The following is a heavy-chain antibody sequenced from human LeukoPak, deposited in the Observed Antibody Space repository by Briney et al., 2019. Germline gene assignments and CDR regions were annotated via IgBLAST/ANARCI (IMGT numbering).Heavy chain of an antibody. CDR1: GYTFTSYY. V-gene: IGHV1-2*06. J-gene: IGHJ4*02. CDR3: ARGGPGGSGSYYNIDY. CDR2: INPNSGGT. Sequence: GASVKVSCKASGYTFTSYYMHWVRQAPGQGLEWMGRINPNSGGTNYAQKFQGRVTMTRDTSISTAYMELSRLRSDDTAVYYCARGGPGGSGSYYNIDYWGQGTLVTVPS. D-gene: IGHD3-10*01.